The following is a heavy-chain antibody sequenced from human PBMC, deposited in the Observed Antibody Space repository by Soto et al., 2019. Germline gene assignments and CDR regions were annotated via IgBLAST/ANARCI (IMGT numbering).Heavy chain of an antibody. V-gene: IGHV3-30*18. CDR2: ISYDGSNK. Sequence: GGSLRLSCAASGFTFSSYGMHWVRQAPGKGLEWVAVISYDGSNKYYADSVKGRFTISRDNSKNTLYLQMNSLRAEDTAVYYCAKDGEIAAAGRYYFDYWGQGTLVTVSS. CDR1: GFTFSSYG. J-gene: IGHJ4*02. CDR3: AKDGEIAAAGRYYFDY. D-gene: IGHD6-13*01.